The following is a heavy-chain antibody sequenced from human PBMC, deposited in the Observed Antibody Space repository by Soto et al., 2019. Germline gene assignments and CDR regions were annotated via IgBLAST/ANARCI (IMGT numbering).Heavy chain of an antibody. J-gene: IGHJ4*02. CDR3: ARSVLGRRYFYYDSRTYSYFEY. D-gene: IGHD3-22*01. Sequence: PSETLSLTCAVYGGSFSGYYWSCIRQPPGKGLEWIGEINHSGSTNYNPSLKSRVTISVDTSKNQFSLKLSSVTAADTAVYYCARSVLGRRYFYYDSRTYSYFEYWGKGTLVTVSS. CDR1: GGSFSGYY. CDR2: INHSGST. V-gene: IGHV4-34*01.